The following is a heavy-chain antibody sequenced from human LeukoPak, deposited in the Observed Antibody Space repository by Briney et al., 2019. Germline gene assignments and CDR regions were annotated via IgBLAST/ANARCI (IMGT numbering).Heavy chain of an antibody. CDR2: ISNSGDTT. CDR3: ARDSKYCSSTSCYWGYYYMDV. J-gene: IGHJ6*03. V-gene: IGHV3-23*01. D-gene: IGHD2-2*01. CDR1: GFTFSTYA. Sequence: GGSLRLSCAASGFTFSTYAMTWVRQAPGKGLEWISVISNSGDTTYYADSVKGRFTISRDNAKNSLYLQMNSLRAEDTAVYYCARDSKYCSSTSCYWGYYYMDVWGKGTTVTVSS.